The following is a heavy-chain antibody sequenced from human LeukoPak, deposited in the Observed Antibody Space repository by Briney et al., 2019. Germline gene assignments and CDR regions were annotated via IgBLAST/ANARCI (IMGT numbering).Heavy chain of an antibody. CDR2: INPNSGGT. Sequence: ASVKVSGKASGYTFTGYYLHWVRQAPGQGLEWMGWINPNSGGTNYAQKFQGRVTMTRDTSISTVYMELSRLRSDDTAVYYCARVAVAGTEWFDPWGQGTLVTVSS. CDR1: GYTFTGYY. V-gene: IGHV1-2*02. D-gene: IGHD6-19*01. CDR3: ARVAVAGTEWFDP. J-gene: IGHJ5*02.